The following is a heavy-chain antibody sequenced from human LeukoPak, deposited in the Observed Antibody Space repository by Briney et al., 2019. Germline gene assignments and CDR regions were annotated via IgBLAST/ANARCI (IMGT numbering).Heavy chain of an antibody. CDR1: GYTLTELS. Sequence: ASVKVSCKVSGYTLTELSMHWVRQAPGKGLEWMGGFYAEDGETIYAQKFQGRVTMTEETSTDTAYMELSTLRSGDTAVYYCATDTVGYCSGDSCYSEAYWGQGTLVTVSS. J-gene: IGHJ4*02. V-gene: IGHV1-24*01. D-gene: IGHD2-15*01. CDR2: FYAEDGET. CDR3: ATDTVGYCSGDSCYSEAY.